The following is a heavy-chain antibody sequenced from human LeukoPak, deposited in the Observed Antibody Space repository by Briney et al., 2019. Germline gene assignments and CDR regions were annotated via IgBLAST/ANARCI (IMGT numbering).Heavy chain of an antibody. CDR3: AKRVTGTTRYFDS. Sequence: GESLRLSCAASGFTFSSYAMEWVRQAPGKGLEWVSYISGSGDNTYYADSVKGRFTISRDNSKNTLSLQMNSLRAEDTAVYYCAKRVTGTTRYFDSWSQGTLVTVSS. J-gene: IGHJ4*02. CDR2: ISGSGDNT. CDR1: GFTFSSYA. D-gene: IGHD1-20*01. V-gene: IGHV3-23*01.